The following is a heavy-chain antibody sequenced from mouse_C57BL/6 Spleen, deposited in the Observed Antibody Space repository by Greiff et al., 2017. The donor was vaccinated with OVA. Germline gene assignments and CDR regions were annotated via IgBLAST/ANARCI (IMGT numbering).Heavy chain of an antibody. J-gene: IGHJ2*01. CDR2: ISSGSSTI. D-gene: IGHD1-1*01. CDR3: ARGTTVVEGFDY. CDR1: GFTFSDYG. Sequence: EVQLVESGGGLVKPGGSLKLSCAASGFTFSDYGMHWVRQAPEKGLEWVAYISSGSSTIYYADTVKGRFTISRDNDKNTLFLQMTSLRSEDTAMYYCARGTTVVEGFDYWGQGTTLTVSS. V-gene: IGHV5-17*01.